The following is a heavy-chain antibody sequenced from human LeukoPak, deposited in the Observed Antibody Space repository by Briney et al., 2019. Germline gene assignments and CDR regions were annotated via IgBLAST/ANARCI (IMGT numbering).Heavy chain of an antibody. D-gene: IGHD3-22*01. J-gene: IGHJ5*02. CDR1: GGSFSGYY. V-gene: IGHV4-34*01. CDR3: ARVFSTNYYDDRGWFDP. Sequence: SETLSLTCAVYGGSFSGYYWSWIRQPPGKGLEWIGEINHSGSTNYNPSLKSRVTISVDTSKNQFSLKLSSVTAADTAVYYCARVFSTNYYDDRGWFDPWGQGTLVTVSS. CDR2: INHSGST.